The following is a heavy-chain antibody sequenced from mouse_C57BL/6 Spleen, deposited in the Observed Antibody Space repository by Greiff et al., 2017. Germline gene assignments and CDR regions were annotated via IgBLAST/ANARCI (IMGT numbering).Heavy chain of an antibody. CDR2: INSDGGST. CDR3: ARAATSYWYFDV. V-gene: IGHV5-2*01. CDR1: EYEFPSHY. D-gene: IGHD6-1*01. J-gene: IGHJ1*03. Sequence: EVQLVESGGGLVQPGASLKLSCESNEYEFPSHYMSWVRKTPGQRLELVAAINSDGGSTYYPDTMERRFIISRDNTKKTLYLQMSSLRSEDTALYDCARAATSYWYFDVWGTGTTVTVSA.